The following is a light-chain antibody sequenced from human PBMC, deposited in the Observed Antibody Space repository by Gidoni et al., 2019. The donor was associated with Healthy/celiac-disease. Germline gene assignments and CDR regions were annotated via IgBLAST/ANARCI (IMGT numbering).Light chain of an antibody. CDR1: QSISSY. V-gene: IGKV1-39*01. J-gene: IGKJ1*01. CDR3: QQSYSTPPWT. Sequence: DIQMTHSPSSLSASVGDSVTITCRASQSISSYLNWYQQKPGKAPKLLIYAASSLQSGVPSRLSGSGSGTDFTLTISSLQPEDCATYYCQQSYSTPPWTFGQGTKVEIK. CDR2: AAS.